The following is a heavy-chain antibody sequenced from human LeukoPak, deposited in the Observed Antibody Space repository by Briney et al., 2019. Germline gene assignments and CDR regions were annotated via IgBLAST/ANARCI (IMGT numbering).Heavy chain of an antibody. Sequence: SETLSLTCAVYAGSFSGYYWSWIRQPPGKGLGWIGEINHSGSTNYNPSLKSRVTISVDTSKNQFSLKLSSVTAADTAVYYCARVTMIVVVSWFDPWGQGTLVTVSS. CDR2: INHSGST. CDR3: ARVTMIVVVSWFDP. D-gene: IGHD3-22*01. J-gene: IGHJ5*02. CDR1: AGSFSGYY. V-gene: IGHV4-34*01.